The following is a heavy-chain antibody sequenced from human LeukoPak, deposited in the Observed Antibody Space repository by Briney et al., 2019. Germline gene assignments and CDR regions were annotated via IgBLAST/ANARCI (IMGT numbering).Heavy chain of an antibody. V-gene: IGHV1-46*01. J-gene: IGHJ5*02. Sequence: ASVKVSCKASGYSFTSHYMHWVRQAPGQGLEWMGLINPRGTATRYAESFQGRLTLTRDLSTSTDYMELSSLRSGDTAVYFCARDTSEGDYAWWFDPWGQGTLVTVAS. CDR1: GYSFTSHY. CDR2: INPRGTAT. CDR3: ARDTSEGDYAWWFDP. D-gene: IGHD3-16*01.